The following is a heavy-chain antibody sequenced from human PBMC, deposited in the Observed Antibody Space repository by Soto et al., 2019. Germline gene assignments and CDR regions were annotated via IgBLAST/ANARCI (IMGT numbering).Heavy chain of an antibody. Sequence: GGSLSHSWAASGCTFSSYWMHWVRPVPEKGLVWLSRINSDGSITNYADAVKGRFTISRDHVKNTLYVQMNSLRAEDTAVYYCVRYPRSVGGSYRPDYWGQGTLVTVS. J-gene: IGHJ4*02. V-gene: IGHV3-74*01. CDR1: GCTFSSYW. D-gene: IGHD3-16*02. CDR2: INSDGSIT. CDR3: VRYPRSVGGSYRPDY.